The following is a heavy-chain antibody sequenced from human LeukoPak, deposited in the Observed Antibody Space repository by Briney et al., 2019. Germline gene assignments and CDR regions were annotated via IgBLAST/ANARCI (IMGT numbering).Heavy chain of an antibody. CDR2: IKQDGSEK. D-gene: IGHD3-3*01. CDR3: ARLIYDFWSGYCFDY. Sequence: GGSLRLSCAASGFTFSSYWMSWVRQAPGKGLEWVANIKQDGSEKYYVDSVKGRFTISRDNAKNSLYLQMNSLRAEDTAAYYCARLIYDFWSGYCFDYWGQGTLVTVSS. J-gene: IGHJ4*02. CDR1: GFTFSSYW. V-gene: IGHV3-7*01.